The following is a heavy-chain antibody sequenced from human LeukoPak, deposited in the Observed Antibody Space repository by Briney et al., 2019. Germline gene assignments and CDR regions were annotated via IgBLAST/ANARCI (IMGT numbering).Heavy chain of an antibody. CDR2: ISGSGGST. CDR3: AKGGAWGYTNNNYYYYGMDV. CDR1: GFTFSSYA. Sequence: GGSLRLSCAASGFTFSSYAMSWVRQAPGKGLEWVSAISGSGGSTYYADSVKGRFTISRDNSKNTLYLQMNSLRAEDTAVYYRAKGGAWGYTNNNYYYYGMDVWGQGTTVTVSS. D-gene: IGHD1-1*01. V-gene: IGHV3-23*01. J-gene: IGHJ6*02.